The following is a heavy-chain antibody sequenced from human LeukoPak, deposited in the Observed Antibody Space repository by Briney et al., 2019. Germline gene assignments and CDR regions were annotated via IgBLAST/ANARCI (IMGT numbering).Heavy chain of an antibody. CDR2: ISSSSSYI. J-gene: IGHJ4*02. V-gene: IGHV3-21*01. CDR3: AKEGGLAAACTVDY. Sequence: GGSLRLSCAASGFTFSSYSMNWVRQAPGKGLEWVSSISSSSSYIYYADSVKGRFTISRDNAKNSLYLQMNSLRAEDTAVYYCAKEGGLAAACTVDYWGQGTLVTVSS. CDR1: GFTFSSYS. D-gene: IGHD6-13*01.